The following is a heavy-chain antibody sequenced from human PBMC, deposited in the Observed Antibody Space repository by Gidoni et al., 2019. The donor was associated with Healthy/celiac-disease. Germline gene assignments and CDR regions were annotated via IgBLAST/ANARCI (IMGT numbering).Heavy chain of an antibody. CDR1: GGSFSGYY. V-gene: IGHV4-34*01. CDR2: INHSGST. Sequence: QVQLQQWGAGLLKPSETLSLTCAVYGGSFSGYYWSWIRQPPGKGLEWIGEINHSGSTNYNPSLKSRVTISVDTSKNQFSLKLSSVTAADTAVYYCAREGFVAAAPFVQHWGQGTLVTVSS. CDR3: AREGFVAAAPFVQH. D-gene: IGHD6-13*01. J-gene: IGHJ1*01.